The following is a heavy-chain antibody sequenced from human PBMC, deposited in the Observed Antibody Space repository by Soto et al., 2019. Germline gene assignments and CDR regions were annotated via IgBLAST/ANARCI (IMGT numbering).Heavy chain of an antibody. V-gene: IGHV3-30*04. CDR3: ARDTAMVQYYYYYMDV. CDR1: GFTFSSYA. D-gene: IGHD5-18*01. J-gene: IGHJ6*03. CDR2: ISYDGSNK. Sequence: GGSLRLSCAASGFTFSSYAMHWVRQAPGKGLEWVAVISYDGSNKYYADSVKGRFTISRDNSKNTLYLQMNSLRAEDTAVYYCARDTAMVQYYYYYMDVWGKGTTVTVSS.